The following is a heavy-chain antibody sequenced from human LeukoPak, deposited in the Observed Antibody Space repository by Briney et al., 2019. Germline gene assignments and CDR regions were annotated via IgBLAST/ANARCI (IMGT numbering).Heavy chain of an antibody. V-gene: IGHV3-23*01. J-gene: IGHJ4*02. D-gene: IGHD3-22*01. CDR1: GFTFSSYA. Sequence: GSLRLSCAASGFTFSSYAMSWVRQAPGKGLEWVSGISGSGGNTYYADSVKGRFTISRDNSKNTLYLQMNSLSAGDTAIYYCAKGDTSGYYCNFDYWGQGTLVAVSS. CDR2: ISGSGGNT. CDR3: AKGDTSGYYCNFDY.